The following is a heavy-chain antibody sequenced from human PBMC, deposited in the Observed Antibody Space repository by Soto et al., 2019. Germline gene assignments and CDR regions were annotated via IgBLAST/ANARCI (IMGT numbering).Heavy chain of an antibody. Sequence: GASVKVSCKASGYTFTSYAMHWVRQAPGQRLEWMGWINAGNGNTKYSQKFQGRVTITRDTSASTAYMELSSLRSEDTAVYYCAREHYYGSGSPHFDYWGQGTLVTVSS. D-gene: IGHD3-10*01. CDR3: AREHYYGSGSPHFDY. V-gene: IGHV1-3*01. CDR1: GYTFTSYA. CDR2: INAGNGNT. J-gene: IGHJ4*02.